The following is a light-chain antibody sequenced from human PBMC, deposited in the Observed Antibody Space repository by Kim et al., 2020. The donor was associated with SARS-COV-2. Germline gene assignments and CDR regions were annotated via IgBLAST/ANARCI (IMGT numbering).Light chain of an antibody. V-gene: IGKV1-5*03. CDR1: QSIGSS. Sequence: SASVGDRVTITCRASQSIGSSLVWYQQKPGKAPKLLIYKASNLENGVPSRFSGSGSGTEFTLTISSLQPTDCATYYYQQYNSMWTFGQGTKVDIK. CDR3: QQYNSMWT. J-gene: IGKJ1*01. CDR2: KAS.